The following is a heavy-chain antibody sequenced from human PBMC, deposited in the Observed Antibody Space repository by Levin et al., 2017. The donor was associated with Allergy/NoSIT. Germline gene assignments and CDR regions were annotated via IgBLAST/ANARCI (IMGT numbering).Heavy chain of an antibody. CDR2: ISQSGDRT. CDR1: GFSFNNYA. D-gene: IGHD2-15*01. Sequence: GESLKISRTASGFSFNNYAMTWVRQAPGQGLEWVSSISQSGDRTYYVDSAKGRFTISRDNSKNTLYLQINSLRAEDTAVYYCAQGWQVPDFRGQGTPVTVSS. CDR3: AQGWQVPDF. V-gene: IGHV3-23*01. J-gene: IGHJ4*02.